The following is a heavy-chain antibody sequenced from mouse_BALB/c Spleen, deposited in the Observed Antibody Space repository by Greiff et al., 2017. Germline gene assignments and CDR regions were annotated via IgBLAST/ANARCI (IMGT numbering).Heavy chain of an antibody. CDR1: GYTFTSYS. Sequence: QVQLQQSAAELARPGASVKMSCKASGYTFTSYSMHWVKQRPGQGLEWIGYINPSSGYTEYNQKFKDKTTLTADKSSSTAYMQLSSLTSEDSAVYYCARDDGAMDYWGQGTSVTVSS. J-gene: IGHJ4*01. CDR3: ARDDGAMDY. CDR2: INPSSGYT. V-gene: IGHV1-4*02.